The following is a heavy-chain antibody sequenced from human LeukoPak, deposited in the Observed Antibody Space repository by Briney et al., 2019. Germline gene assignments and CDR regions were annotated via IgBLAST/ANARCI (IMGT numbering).Heavy chain of an antibody. J-gene: IGHJ4*02. CDR3: ARGLYDYVWGSYRLDY. CDR1: GGSISSYY. V-gene: IGHV4-4*07. D-gene: IGHD3-16*02. Sequence: KPSETLSLTCTVSGGSISSYYWSWIRQPAGKGLEWIGRIYTSGSTNYNPSLKSRVTISVDTSKNQFSLKLSSVTAADTAVYYCARGLYDYVWGSYRLDYWGQGTLVTVSS. CDR2: IYTSGST.